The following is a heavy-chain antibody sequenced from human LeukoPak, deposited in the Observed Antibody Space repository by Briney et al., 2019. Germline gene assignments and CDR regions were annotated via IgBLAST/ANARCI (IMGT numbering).Heavy chain of an antibody. D-gene: IGHD6-19*01. CDR1: GGSISSYY. J-gene: IGHJ4*02. V-gene: IGHV4-59*08. Sequence: PSETLSLTCTVSGGSISSYYWSWIRQPPGKGLEWIGYIYYSGSTNYNPSLKSRVTISVDTSKNQFSLKLSSVTAADTAVYYCARTSQWLVSDYWGQGTLVTVSS. CDR2: IYYSGST. CDR3: ARTSQWLVSDY.